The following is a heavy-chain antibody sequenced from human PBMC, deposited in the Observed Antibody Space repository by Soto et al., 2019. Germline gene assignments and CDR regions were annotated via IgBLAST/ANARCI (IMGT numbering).Heavy chain of an antibody. Sequence: ASVKISSKASGYTFTGYYMHWVRQAPGQGLEWMGWINPNSGGRKYEQKFQGWVTMTRDTSISTAYMVLRRLRSDDTAVYYCARASYDIVTGYSSLNGFDPWGQGTLVTVSS. CDR3: ARASYDIVTGYSSLNGFDP. CDR2: INPNSGGR. V-gene: IGHV1-2*04. J-gene: IGHJ5*02. D-gene: IGHD3-9*01. CDR1: GYTFTGYY.